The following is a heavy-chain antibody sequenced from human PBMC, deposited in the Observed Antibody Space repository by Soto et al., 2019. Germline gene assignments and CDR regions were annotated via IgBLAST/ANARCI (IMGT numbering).Heavy chain of an antibody. V-gene: IGHV3-30*03. CDR2: TTSDGARI. CDR3: ARKNPGREWELPDY. Sequence: CLRLSCAASGFAFSTYGMHWVRQAPGKGLEWVAVTTSDGARINYADSVKGRFTISRDNSRTTLYLQMNSLRIDDTAVYYCARKNPGREWELPDYWGQGTLVTVSS. CDR1: GFAFSTYG. D-gene: IGHD1-26*01. J-gene: IGHJ4*02.